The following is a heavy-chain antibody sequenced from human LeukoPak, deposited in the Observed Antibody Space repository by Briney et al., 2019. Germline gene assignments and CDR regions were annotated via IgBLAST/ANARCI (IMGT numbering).Heavy chain of an antibody. V-gene: IGHV3-30*03. Sequence: GGSLRLSCAASGFTVSTNCMTWVRQAPGKGLEWVAVISYDGSNQHKADSVRGRFTISRDNSKNTPYLQMNSLRAEDTAVYYCARDLHGRYSYGYRHWGQGTLVTVSS. CDR3: ARDLHGRYSYGYRH. J-gene: IGHJ4*02. D-gene: IGHD5-18*01. CDR1: GFTVSTNC. CDR2: ISYDGSNQ.